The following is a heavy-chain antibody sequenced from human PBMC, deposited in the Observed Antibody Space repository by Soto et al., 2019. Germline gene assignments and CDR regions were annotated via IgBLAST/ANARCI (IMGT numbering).Heavy chain of an antibody. CDR3: AMVDNYVTPTPQDV. Sequence: ASVKVSCKVSGYTLTELSIHWVRQAPGKGLEWMGGFDPEDGETIYAQKFQGRVTMTEDTSTDTAYMDLGSLTSDDTAVYYCAMVDNYVTPTPQDVWGQGTTVTVSS. V-gene: IGHV1-24*01. D-gene: IGHD3-16*01. CDR2: FDPEDGET. J-gene: IGHJ6*02. CDR1: GYTLTELS.